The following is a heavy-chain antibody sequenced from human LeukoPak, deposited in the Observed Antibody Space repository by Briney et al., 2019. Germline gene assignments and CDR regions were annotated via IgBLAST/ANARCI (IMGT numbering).Heavy chain of an antibody. V-gene: IGHV4-39*07. J-gene: IGHJ4*02. CDR1: GGSISSSSYY. Sequence: ASETLSLTCTVSGGSISSSSYYWGWIRQPPGKGLEWIGSIYYSGTTNYNPSLKSRVTISVDTSKIQFSLKLSSVTAADTAVYYCARDSRHCSGGSCYRYWGQGTLVTVSS. D-gene: IGHD2-15*01. CDR2: IYYSGTT. CDR3: ARDSRHCSGGSCYRY.